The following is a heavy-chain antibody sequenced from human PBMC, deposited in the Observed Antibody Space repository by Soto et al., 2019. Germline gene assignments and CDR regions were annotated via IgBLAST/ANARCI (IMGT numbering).Heavy chain of an antibody. CDR1: GASISGFY. Sequence: SETLSLTCTVSGASISGFYWSWIRKSAGKGLEWIGRIYATGTTDYNPSLKSRVMMSVDTSKKQFSLKLRPVTAADTAVYYCVRDGTKTLRDWFDPWGQGISVTVSS. CDR3: VRDGTKTLRDWFDP. V-gene: IGHV4-4*07. CDR2: IYATGTT. D-gene: IGHD1-1*01. J-gene: IGHJ5*02.